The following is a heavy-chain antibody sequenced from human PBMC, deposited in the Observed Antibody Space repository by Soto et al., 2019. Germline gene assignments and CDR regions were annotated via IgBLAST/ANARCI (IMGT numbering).Heavy chain of an antibody. CDR3: AREDIVVVPAATNHSTKSREYYYYYMDV. V-gene: IGHV4-59*01. CDR2: IYYSGST. D-gene: IGHD2-2*01. Sequence: SETLSLTCTVSGGSISSYYWSWIRQPPGKGLEWIGYIYYSGSTNYNPSLKSPVTISVDTSKNQLSLKLSSVTAADTAVYYCAREDIVVVPAATNHSTKSREYYYYYMDVWGKGTTVTVSS. CDR1: GGSISSYY. J-gene: IGHJ6*03.